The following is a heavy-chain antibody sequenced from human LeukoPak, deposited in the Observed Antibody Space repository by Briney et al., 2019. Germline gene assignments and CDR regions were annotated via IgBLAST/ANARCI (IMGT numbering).Heavy chain of an antibody. CDR3: ARDSVAMAGETGPYYYYGMDV. J-gene: IGHJ6*02. CDR1: GFTFSSYS. V-gene: IGHV3-48*01. CDR2: ISSSSSTI. Sequence: QPGGSLRLSCAASGFTFSSYSMNWVRQAPQKGLECVSYISSSSSTIYYADSVKGRFTIPRDNAKNSLYLQMNSLRAEDTAVYYCARDSVAMAGETGPYYYYGMDVWGQGTTVTVSS. D-gene: IGHD6-19*01.